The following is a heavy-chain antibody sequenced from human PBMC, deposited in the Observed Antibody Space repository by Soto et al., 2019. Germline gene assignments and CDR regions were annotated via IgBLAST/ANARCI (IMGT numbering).Heavy chain of an antibody. CDR3: ARDEYQLLWHYYGMDV. V-gene: IGHV3-48*03. CDR1: GFTFSSYE. CDR2: ISSSGSTI. D-gene: IGHD2-2*01. J-gene: IGHJ6*02. Sequence: QAGGSLRLSCAASGFTFSSYEMNWVRQAPGKGLEWVSYISSSGSTIYYADSVKGRFTISRDNAKNSLYLQMNSLRAEDTAVYYCARDEYQLLWHYYGMDVWGQGTTVTVSS.